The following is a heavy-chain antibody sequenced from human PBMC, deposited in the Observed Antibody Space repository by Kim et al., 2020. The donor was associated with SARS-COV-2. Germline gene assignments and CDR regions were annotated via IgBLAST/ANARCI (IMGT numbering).Heavy chain of an antibody. J-gene: IGHJ6*02. CDR2: INSDGSST. V-gene: IGHV3-74*01. CDR1: GFTFSSYW. D-gene: IGHD3-22*01. Sequence: GGSLRRSCAASGFTFSSYWMHWVRQAPGKGLVWVSRINSDGSSTSYVDSVKGRFTISRDNAKNTLYLQMNSLRAEDTAVYYCARAPYYYDSSGRHYYYGMDVWGQGTTVTVSS. CDR3: ARAPYYYDSSGRHYYYGMDV.